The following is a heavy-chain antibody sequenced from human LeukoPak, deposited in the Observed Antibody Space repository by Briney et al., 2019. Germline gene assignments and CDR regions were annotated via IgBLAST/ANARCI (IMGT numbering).Heavy chain of an antibody. CDR2: INPNSGGT. CDR3: ARDWFFLVGANTDAFDI. D-gene: IGHD1-26*01. J-gene: IGHJ3*02. Sequence: GASVKVSCKASGYTFTGYYMHWVRQAPGQGHEWMGWINPNSGGTNYAQKFQGRVTMTRDTSISTAYMELSRLRSDDTAVYYCARDWFFLVGANTDAFDIWGQGTMVTVSS. CDR1: GYTFTGYY. V-gene: IGHV1-2*02.